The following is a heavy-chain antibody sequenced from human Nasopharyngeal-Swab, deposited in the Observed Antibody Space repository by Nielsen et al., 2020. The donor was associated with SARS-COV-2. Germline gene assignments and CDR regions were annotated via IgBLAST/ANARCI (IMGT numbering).Heavy chain of an antibody. J-gene: IGHJ5*02. CDR1: GGSISSYY. CDR3: AREAHRNNNWFDP. CDR2: IYCSGNT. D-gene: IGHD1/OR15-1a*01. V-gene: IGHV4-59*01. Sequence: GSLRLSCTVSGGSISSYYWSWIRQPPGKGLEWIGYIYCSGNTNYNPSLKSRVTISVDTSKNQFSLKLSSVTAADTAVYYCAREAHRNNNWFDPWGQGTLVTVSS.